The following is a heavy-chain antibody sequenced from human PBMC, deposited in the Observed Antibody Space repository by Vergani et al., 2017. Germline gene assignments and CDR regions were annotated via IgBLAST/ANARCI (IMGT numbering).Heavy chain of an antibody. Sequence: EVQLLESGGGLVQPGGSLRLTCAASEFTFSNYAMNWVRQAPGKGLEWVSGISGSGVSAFYTDSVKGRFTISRDNSKNMLFLQMNNLRTEDTAIYYCAKGTVSSFGDYYYYYMDVWGKGTTVTVSS. V-gene: IGHV3-23*01. J-gene: IGHJ6*03. CDR2: ISGSGVSA. CDR1: EFTFSNYA. D-gene: IGHD3-16*01. CDR3: AKGTVSSFGDYYYYYMDV.